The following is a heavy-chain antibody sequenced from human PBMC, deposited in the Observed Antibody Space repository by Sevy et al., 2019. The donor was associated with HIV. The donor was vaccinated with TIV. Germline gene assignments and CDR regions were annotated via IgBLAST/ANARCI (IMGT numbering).Heavy chain of an antibody. D-gene: IGHD6-19*01. CDR3: AKAQYSNGWNYFDY. CDR2: ISGSAGRI. CDR1: GFTFSSYA. J-gene: IGHJ4*02. V-gene: IGHV3-23*01. Sequence: GGSLRLSCVASGFTFSSYAMSWVRQAPGKGLEWVSDISGSAGRIYYADSVKGRFTISRDNSKNTLYMQVNSLRAEDTAIYYCAKAQYSNGWNYFDYWGQGTLVTVSS.